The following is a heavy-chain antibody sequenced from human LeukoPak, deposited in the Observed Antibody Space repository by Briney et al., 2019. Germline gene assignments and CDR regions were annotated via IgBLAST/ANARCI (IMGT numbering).Heavy chain of an antibody. CDR1: GGSISSGGYS. CDR2: IYHSGST. CDR3: ARDKLRYWFDP. V-gene: IGHV4-30-2*01. D-gene: IGHD1-26*01. Sequence: PSETLSLTCAVSGGSISSGGYSWSWIRQPPGKGLEWIGYIYHSGSTYYNPSLKSRVTISVDRSKNQFSLKLSSVTAADTAMYYCARDKLRYWFDPWGQGTLVTVSS. J-gene: IGHJ5*02.